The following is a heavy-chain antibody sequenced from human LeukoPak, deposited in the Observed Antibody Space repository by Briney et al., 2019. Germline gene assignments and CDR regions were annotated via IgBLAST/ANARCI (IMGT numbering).Heavy chain of an antibody. D-gene: IGHD4/OR15-4a*01. CDR1: GGSISSSSYY. CDR3: ARGSPARGGMVLRY. CDR2: IYYSGST. J-gene: IGHJ4*02. V-gene: IGHV4-39*01. Sequence: EPSETLSLTCTVSGGSISSSSYYWGWIRQPPGKGLEWIGSIYYSGSTYYNPSLKSRVTISVDTSKNQFSLKLSSVTAADTAVYYCARGSPARGGMVLRYWGQETLVTVSS.